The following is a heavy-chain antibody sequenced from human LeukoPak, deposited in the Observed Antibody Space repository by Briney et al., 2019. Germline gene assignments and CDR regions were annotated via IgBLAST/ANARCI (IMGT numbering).Heavy chain of an antibody. V-gene: IGHV4-39*07. CDR2: IYYSGST. CDR3: ARARGGEWLLYSPYYYYGMDV. Sequence: SETLSLTCTVSGGSISSSSYYWGWIRQPPGKGLEWIGSIYYSGSTYYNPSLKSRVTISVDTSKNQFSLKPSSVTAADTAVYYCARARGGEWLLYSPYYYYGMDVWGQGTTVTVSS. CDR1: GGSISSSSYY. J-gene: IGHJ6*02. D-gene: IGHD3-3*01.